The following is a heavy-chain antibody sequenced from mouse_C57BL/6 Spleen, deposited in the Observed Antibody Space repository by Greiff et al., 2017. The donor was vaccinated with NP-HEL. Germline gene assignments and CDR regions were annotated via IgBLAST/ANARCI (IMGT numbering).Heavy chain of an antibody. Sequence: VQLQQPGAELVKPGASVKLSCKASGYTFTSYWMQWVKQRPGQGLEWIGEIDPSDSYTNYNQKFKGKATLTVDTSSSTAYMQLSSLTSEDSAVYYCSLWAYFDYWGQGTTLTVSS. J-gene: IGHJ2*01. D-gene: IGHD1-1*02. CDR3: SLWAYFDY. CDR2: IDPSDSYT. V-gene: IGHV1-50*01. CDR1: GYTFTSYW.